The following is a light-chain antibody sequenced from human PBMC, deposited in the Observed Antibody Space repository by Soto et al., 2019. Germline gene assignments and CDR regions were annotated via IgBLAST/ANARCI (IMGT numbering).Light chain of an antibody. V-gene: IGKV3-15*01. J-gene: IGKJ1*01. Sequence: LLTQSPATLSLSPGERATISCRASQSVDSNLAWYQQKPGQAPRLLIYGASTRATGISARFSGSGSGTEFTLTISSLQSEDFGVYYCQQYNNWWTFGQGTNVDIK. CDR3: QQYNNWWT. CDR1: QSVDSN. CDR2: GAS.